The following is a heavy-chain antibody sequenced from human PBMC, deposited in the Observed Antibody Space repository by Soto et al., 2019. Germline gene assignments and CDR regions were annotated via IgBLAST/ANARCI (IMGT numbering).Heavy chain of an antibody. V-gene: IGHV1-69*13. J-gene: IGHJ3*02. CDR2: IIPIFGTA. Sequence: SVKVSCKASGGTFSSYAISWVRQAPGQGLEWMGGIIPIFGTANYAQKFQGRVTITADESTSTAYMELSSLRSEDTAVYYCASSARLGTTIVVAPGAFDIWGQGTMVTVSS. D-gene: IGHD3-22*01. CDR1: GGTFSSYA. CDR3: ASSARLGTTIVVAPGAFDI.